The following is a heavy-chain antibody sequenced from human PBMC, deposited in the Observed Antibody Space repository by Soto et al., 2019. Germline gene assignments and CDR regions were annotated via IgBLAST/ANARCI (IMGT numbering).Heavy chain of an antibody. V-gene: IGHV5-51*01. J-gene: IGHJ6*03. CDR1: GYSFTSYW. Sequence: GESLKISCKGSGYSFTSYWIGWVRQMPGKGLEWMGIIYPGDSDTRYSPSFQGQVTISADKSISTAYLQWSSPKASDTAMYYCAGHLGPPDIVEYYYYMDVWGKGTTVTVSS. D-gene: IGHD2-15*01. CDR2: IYPGDSDT. CDR3: AGHLGPPDIVEYYYYMDV.